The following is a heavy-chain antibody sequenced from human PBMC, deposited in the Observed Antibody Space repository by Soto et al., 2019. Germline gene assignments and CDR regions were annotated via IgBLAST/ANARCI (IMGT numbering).Heavy chain of an antibody. CDR1: GGTFSIYA. CDR2: IIPIFGTA. Sequence: SVKVSCKASGGTFSIYAISCVRRSPLQWLEWMGGIIPIFGTANYAQKFQGRVTITADKSTSTAYMELSSLRSEDTAVYYCARGLVYDFWSGYLDFDYWGQGTLVTVSS. V-gene: IGHV1-69*06. CDR3: ARGLVYDFWSGYLDFDY. D-gene: IGHD3-3*01. J-gene: IGHJ4*02.